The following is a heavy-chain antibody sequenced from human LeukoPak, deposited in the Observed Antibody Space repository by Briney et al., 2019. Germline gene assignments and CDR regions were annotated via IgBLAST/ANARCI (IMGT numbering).Heavy chain of an antibody. V-gene: IGHV3-7*03. CDR3: ARAGDASWYDY. D-gene: IGHD6-13*01. CDR2: INQDGSQK. CDR1: GFTFSIYW. Sequence: GGSLRLSCAASGFTFSIYWMSWVRQAPGKGLEWVANINQDGSQKYYVDSVKGRFTISRDNAKNSFFLQMSSLRAEDTTAYYCARAGDASWYDYWGQGTLVTVSS. J-gene: IGHJ4*02.